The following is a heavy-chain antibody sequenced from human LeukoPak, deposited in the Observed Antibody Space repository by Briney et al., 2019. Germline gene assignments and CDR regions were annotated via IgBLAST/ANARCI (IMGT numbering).Heavy chain of an antibody. Sequence: QSGGSLRLSCAASGFTFSSYAMHWVRQAPGKGLEWVAVISYDGSNKYYADSVKGRFTISRDNSKNTLYLQMNSLRAEDTAVYYCARAPLPYSSGRYYFDYWGQGTLVTVSS. CDR3: ARAPLPYSSGRYYFDY. CDR1: GFTFSSYA. J-gene: IGHJ4*02. CDR2: ISYDGSNK. V-gene: IGHV3-30*04. D-gene: IGHD6-19*01.